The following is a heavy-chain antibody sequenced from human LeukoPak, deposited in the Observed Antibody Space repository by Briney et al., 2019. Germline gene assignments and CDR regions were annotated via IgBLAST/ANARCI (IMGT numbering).Heavy chain of an antibody. D-gene: IGHD2-15*01. CDR1: GGSIRNFY. Sequence: SETLSLTCTVSGGSIRNFYWSWIRQPPGKGLEWIGYIYYSGSTNYNPSLKSRVTISVDTSNNQFSLRLNSVTAADTAVYYCAREGGEGNFDYWGQGTLVTVSS. V-gene: IGHV4-59*01. CDR3: AREGGEGNFDY. J-gene: IGHJ4*02. CDR2: IYYSGST.